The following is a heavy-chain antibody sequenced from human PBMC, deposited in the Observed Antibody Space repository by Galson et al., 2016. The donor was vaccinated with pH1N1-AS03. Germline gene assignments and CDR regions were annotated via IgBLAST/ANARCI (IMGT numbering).Heavy chain of an antibody. CDR1: GFTLSRHF. CDR3: AKEEWLRLDY. V-gene: IGHV3-7*01. J-gene: IGHJ4*02. CDR2: IRPDGRGE. Sequence: SLRLSCAASGFTLSRHFMAWVRQAPGKGLEWLAKIRPDGRGEYYVDSLKGRFTISRDNARYSVYLEMSSLRDDDTAVNYCAKEEWLRLDYWGQGTVVTVSS. D-gene: IGHD3-3*01.